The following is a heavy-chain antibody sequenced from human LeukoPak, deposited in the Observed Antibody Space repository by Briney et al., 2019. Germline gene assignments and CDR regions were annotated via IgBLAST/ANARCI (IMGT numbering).Heavy chain of an antibody. CDR1: GFTFSSYG. CDR2: IWYDGSNK. J-gene: IGHJ4*02. CDR3: ARGPRGVGEMKTYYFDQ. D-gene: IGHD3-16*01. V-gene: IGHV3-33*01. Sequence: PGRSLRLSCAASGFTFSSYGMHWVRQAPGKGLEWVAVIWYDGSNKFYADSVKGRFTISRYNSKNTLYLQMNNLRAEDTAVYYCARGPRGVGEMKTYYFDQWGQGTLVTVSS.